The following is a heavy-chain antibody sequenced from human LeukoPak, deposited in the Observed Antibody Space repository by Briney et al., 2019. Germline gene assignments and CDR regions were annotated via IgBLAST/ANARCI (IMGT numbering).Heavy chain of an antibody. CDR1: GGSISRDY. V-gene: IGHV4-59*01. CDR3: ARSGDFWSGYYPLFDY. CDR2: ISYSGST. J-gene: IGHJ4*02. D-gene: IGHD3-3*01. Sequence: SETLSLTCTVSGGSISRDYWSWIRQPPGKGLECIGYISYSGSTNSNPSLKSRVTISVDTSKNQFSLKLSSVTAADTAVYYCARSGDFWSGYYPLFDYWGQGTLVTVSS.